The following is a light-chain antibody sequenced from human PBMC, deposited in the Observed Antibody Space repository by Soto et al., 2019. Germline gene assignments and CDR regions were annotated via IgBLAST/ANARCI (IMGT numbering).Light chain of an antibody. CDR3: QQFGSSRWT. CDR1: QSVSSSY. V-gene: IGKV3-20*01. Sequence: EIVLTQSPGTLSLSPGERATLFCRASQSVSSSYLAWYQQRPGQAPRLLTYDASSRATGIPDRFSGSGSGTDFTLTISRLEPEDFAVYYCQQFGSSRWTFGQGTKVEI. CDR2: DAS. J-gene: IGKJ1*01.